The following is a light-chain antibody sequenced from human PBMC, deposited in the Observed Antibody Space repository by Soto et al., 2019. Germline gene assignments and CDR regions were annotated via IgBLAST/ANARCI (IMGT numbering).Light chain of an antibody. V-gene: IGLV2-23*02. CDR2: EVS. Sequence: QSAPIQPASVSGSPGQSVTISCTGTSSDVAIYNLVSWYQQYPGKAPKLILYEVSKWPSGISHRFSGSKSGNTASLTISCAQAEYEADYYCCAYAGSRTWVFGGGTKLTVL. J-gene: IGLJ3*02. CDR1: SSDVAIYNL. CDR3: CAYAGSRTWV.